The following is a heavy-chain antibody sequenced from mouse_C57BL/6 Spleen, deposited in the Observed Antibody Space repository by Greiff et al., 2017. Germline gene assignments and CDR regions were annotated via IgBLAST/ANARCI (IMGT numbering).Heavy chain of an antibody. J-gene: IGHJ2*01. D-gene: IGHD4-1*01. Sequence: VQLKQPGAELVMPGASVKLSCKASGYTFTSYWMHWVKQRPGQGLEWIGEIDPSDSYTNYNQQFKGKSTLTVDKSASTAYMRLSSLTADDYAVYYCAGQITGDYFDDWGQGTTLTVSS. CDR3: AGQITGDYFDD. V-gene: IGHV1-69*01. CDR1: GYTFTSYW. CDR2: IDPSDSYT.